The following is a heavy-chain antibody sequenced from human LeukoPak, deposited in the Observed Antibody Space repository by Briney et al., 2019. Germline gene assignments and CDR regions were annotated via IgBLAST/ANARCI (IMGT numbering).Heavy chain of an antibody. V-gene: IGHV3-7*02. Sequence: PGGSLRLSCAASGFTFSNFWMTWVRQAPGKGLEWVAIIKQDGSQKYYVDSVKGRFTISRDNSKNTLYLQMNSLRAEDTAVYYCARVASITMICDFWGQGTLVTVSS. J-gene: IGHJ4*02. D-gene: IGHD3-22*01. CDR1: GFTFSNFW. CDR3: ARVASITMICDF. CDR2: IKQDGSQK.